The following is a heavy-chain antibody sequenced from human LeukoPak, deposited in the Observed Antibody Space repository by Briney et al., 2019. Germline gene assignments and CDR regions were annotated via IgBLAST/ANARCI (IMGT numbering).Heavy chain of an antibody. Sequence: GGSLRLSCAASGFTFSSYWRPWVRQAPGKGLVWVSRINSDGSSITYADSVKGRFTISRDNAKNTLYLQMNSLRVEDTAVYYCAREGRVSGYDFDCWGQGTLVTVSS. J-gene: IGHJ4*02. D-gene: IGHD5-12*01. CDR1: GFTFSSYW. CDR3: AREGRVSGYDFDC. CDR2: INSDGSSI. V-gene: IGHV3-74*03.